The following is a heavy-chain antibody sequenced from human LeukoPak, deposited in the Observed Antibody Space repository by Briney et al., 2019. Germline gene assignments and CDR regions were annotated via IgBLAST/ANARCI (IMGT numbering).Heavy chain of an antibody. Sequence: QPGRSLRLSCAASGFTFSSYGMHWVRQAPGKGLEGVAVIWYDGSNKYYADSVKGRFTISRDNSKNTLYLQMNSLRAEDTAVYYCAREAPAGVAAAGRGWFDPWGQGTLVTVSS. D-gene: IGHD6-13*01. J-gene: IGHJ5*02. CDR1: GFTFSSYG. CDR2: IWYDGSNK. CDR3: AREAPAGVAAAGRGWFDP. V-gene: IGHV3-33*01.